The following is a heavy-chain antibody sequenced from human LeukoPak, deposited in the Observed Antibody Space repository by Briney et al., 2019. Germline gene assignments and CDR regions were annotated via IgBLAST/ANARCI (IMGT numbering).Heavy chain of an antibody. CDR3: AGVVAATSDLDYYGLDV. CDR1: GFTFSDYY. J-gene: IGHJ6*02. CDR2: ISSSGSTI. Sequence: GGSLRLSCAASGFTFSDYYMSWIRQAPGKGLEWVSYISSSGSTIYYADSVKGRFTISRDNAKNSLYLQMNSLRAEDTAVYYCAGVVAATSDLDYYGLDVWGQGTTVTVSS. D-gene: IGHD2-15*01. V-gene: IGHV3-11*01.